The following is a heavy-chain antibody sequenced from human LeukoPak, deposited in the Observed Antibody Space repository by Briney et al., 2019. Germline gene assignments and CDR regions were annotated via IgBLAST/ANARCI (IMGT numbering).Heavy chain of an antibody. CDR3: ARSRDSGYYYGDYFDY. J-gene: IGHJ4*02. V-gene: IGHV4-34*01. Sequence: ETLSLTCAVYGGSFSGYYWSWIRQPPGKGLEWIGEINHSGSTNYNPSLKSRVTISVDTSKNQFSLKLSSVTAADTAVYYCARSRDSGYYYGDYFDYWGQGTLVTVSS. D-gene: IGHD3-22*01. CDR1: GGSFSGYY. CDR2: INHSGST.